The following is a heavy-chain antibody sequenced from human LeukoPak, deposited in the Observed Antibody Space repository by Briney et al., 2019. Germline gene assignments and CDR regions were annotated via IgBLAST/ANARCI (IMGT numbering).Heavy chain of an antibody. CDR1: GGSFSGYY. D-gene: IGHD3-16*01. CDR2: INHSGST. J-gene: IGHJ3*02. Sequence: PSETLSLTCAVYGGSFSGYYWSWIRQPPGKGLEWIGEINHSGSTNYNPSLKSRVTISVDTSKNQFSLKLSSVTAADTAVYYCARHLYYGAFDIWGQGTMVTVSS. CDR3: ARHLYYGAFDI. V-gene: IGHV4-34*01.